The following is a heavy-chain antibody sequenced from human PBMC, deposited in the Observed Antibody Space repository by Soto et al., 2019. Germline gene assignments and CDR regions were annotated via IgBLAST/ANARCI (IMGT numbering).Heavy chain of an antibody. CDR3: ARNRIAAAGTRDYYGMDV. J-gene: IGHJ6*02. CDR1: GFIFSSYD. D-gene: IGHD6-13*01. Sequence: PGGSLRLSCAASGFIFSSYDMHWVRQPTGKGLEWVSAIGPAGDTYYPGSVKGRFTISRDNAKNSLYLQMNSLRAGDTAVYYCARNRIAAAGTRDYYGMDVWGQGTTVTVSS. V-gene: IGHV3-13*01. CDR2: IGPAGDT.